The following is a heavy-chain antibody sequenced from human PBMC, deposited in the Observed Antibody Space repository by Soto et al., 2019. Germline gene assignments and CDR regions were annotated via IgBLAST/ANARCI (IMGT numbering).Heavy chain of an antibody. Sequence: GGSLRLSCAASGFTFSDYYMSWIRQAPGKGLEWVSYISSSGSTIYYADSVKGRFTISRDNAKNSLYLQMNSLRAEDTAVYYCARSPKKIPDYGDYAGTTYYYYYMDVWGKGTTVTVSS. V-gene: IGHV3-11*01. CDR1: GFTFSDYY. CDR2: ISSSGSTI. J-gene: IGHJ6*03. CDR3: ARSPKKIPDYGDYAGTTYYYYYMDV. D-gene: IGHD4-17*01.